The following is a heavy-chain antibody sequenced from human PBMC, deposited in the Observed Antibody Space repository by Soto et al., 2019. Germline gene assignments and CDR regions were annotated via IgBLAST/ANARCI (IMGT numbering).Heavy chain of an antibody. CDR1: GFTFRGHW. D-gene: IGHD1-1*01. CDR2: IKQDGSEK. CDR3: ARLAGETTIYDY. Sequence: GGSLRLSCATSGFTFRGHWMSWVRQAPGKGLEWVATIKQDGSEKYYVDSVRGRFTISRDNAENSLFLQMNSLRAEDTAVYYCARLAGETTIYDYWGQGTLLTVSS. V-gene: IGHV3-7*01. J-gene: IGHJ4*02.